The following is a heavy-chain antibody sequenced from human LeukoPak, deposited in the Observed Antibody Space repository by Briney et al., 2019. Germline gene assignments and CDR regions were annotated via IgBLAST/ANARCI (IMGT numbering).Heavy chain of an antibody. Sequence: SETLSLTCTVSGGSISSGSYYWSWIRQPAGKGLEWIGRIYTSGNTNYNPSLNSRITISVDTSKNQFSLKLSSVTAADTAVYYCARGEVESDYWGQGTLVTVSS. J-gene: IGHJ4*02. CDR2: IYTSGNT. CDR1: GGSISSGSYY. CDR3: ARGEVESDY. V-gene: IGHV4-61*02.